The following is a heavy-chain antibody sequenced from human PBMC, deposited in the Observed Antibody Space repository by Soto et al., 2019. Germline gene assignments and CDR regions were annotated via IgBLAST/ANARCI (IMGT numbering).Heavy chain of an antibody. CDR3: ARYIAASGTYYLDF. D-gene: IGHD6-13*01. V-gene: IGHV4-4*02. Sequence: WWSWVRQPPGKGLEWIGEIYHSGSTNYNPSLKSQVIISVDTSKNQFSLRLSSVTAADTAVYYCARYIAASGTYYLDFWGQGTLVTVSS. CDR1: W. J-gene: IGHJ4*02. CDR2: IYHSGST.